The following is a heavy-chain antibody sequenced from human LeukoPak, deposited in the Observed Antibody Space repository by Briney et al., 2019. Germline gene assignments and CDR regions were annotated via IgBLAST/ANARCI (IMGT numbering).Heavy chain of an antibody. CDR1: GFTFSSYA. V-gene: IGHV3-23*01. D-gene: IGHD4-17*01. Sequence: GGSLRLSCAASGFTFSSYAMSWVRQAPGKGLEWVSAISGSGGSTYYADSVKGRFTISRDNSKNTLYLQMNSLRAEDTAVYYCAKTLLDGDSPRDAFDIWGQGTMVTVSS. CDR3: AKTLLDGDSPRDAFDI. J-gene: IGHJ3*02. CDR2: ISGSGGST.